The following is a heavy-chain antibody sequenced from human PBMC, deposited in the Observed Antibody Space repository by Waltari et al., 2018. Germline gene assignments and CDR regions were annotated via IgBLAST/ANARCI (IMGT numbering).Heavy chain of an antibody. CDR1: GFTFSSYW. J-gene: IGHJ4*02. D-gene: IGHD6-13*01. Sequence: EVQLVESGGGLVQPGGSLRLSCAASGFTFSSYWMSWVRQAPGKGLEWVANIKQDGSEKYYVDSVKGRFTISRDNAKNSLYLQMNSLRAEDTAVYYCARQEGIAAADTLDYWGQGTLVTVSS. V-gene: IGHV3-7*01. CDR3: ARQEGIAAADTLDY. CDR2: IKQDGSEK.